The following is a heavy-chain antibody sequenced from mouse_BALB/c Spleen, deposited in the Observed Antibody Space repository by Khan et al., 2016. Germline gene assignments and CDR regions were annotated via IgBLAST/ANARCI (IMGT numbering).Heavy chain of an antibody. V-gene: IGHV1-7*01. CDR3: ASTVVAMDY. J-gene: IGHJ4*01. D-gene: IGHD1-1*01. CDR2: INPSTGYT. Sequence: QVRLHQSGAELAKPGASVKMSCKASGYTFTSYWMHWVKQRPGQGLEWIGYINPSTGYTEYNQKFKDKATLTADKSSSTAYMQLSSLTSEDSAVYYCASTVVAMDYWGQGTSVTVSS. CDR1: GYTFTSYW.